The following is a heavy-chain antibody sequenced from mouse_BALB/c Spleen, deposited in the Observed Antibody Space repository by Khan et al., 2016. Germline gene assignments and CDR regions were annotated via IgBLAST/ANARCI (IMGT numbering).Heavy chain of an antibody. V-gene: IGHV5-17*02. CDR2: ISSGSNTI. J-gene: IGHJ4*01. Sequence: EVELVESGGGLVQPGGSRKLSCAASGFNFSSFGMNWVRQAPEKGLEWVAYISSGSNTIYYADTVKGRFTISRDNPKKNLLLQMTSLRSADTAMYYCARRIVTRDYYGMDYWGQGTSVTVSS. CDR3: ARRIVTRDYYGMDY. D-gene: IGHD2-5*01. CDR1: GFNFSSFG.